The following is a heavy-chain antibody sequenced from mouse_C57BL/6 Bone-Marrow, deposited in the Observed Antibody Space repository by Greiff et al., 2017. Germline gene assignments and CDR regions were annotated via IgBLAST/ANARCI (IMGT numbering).Heavy chain of an antibody. V-gene: IGHV14-4*01. Sequence: DVKLQESGAELVRPRASVKLSCTASGFNIKDDYMHWVKQRPEQGLEWIGWIDPENGDTEYASKFQGKATITVDTSSNTAYLQLSSLTSEDTAVYYCTRIAYWGQGTLVTVSA. CDR1: GFNIKDDY. J-gene: IGHJ3*01. CDR3: TRIAY. CDR2: IDPENGDT.